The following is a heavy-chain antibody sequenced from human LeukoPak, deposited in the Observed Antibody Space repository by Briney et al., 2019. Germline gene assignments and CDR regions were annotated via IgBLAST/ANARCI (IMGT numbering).Heavy chain of an antibody. D-gene: IGHD3-9*01. J-gene: IGHJ6*03. CDR3: AVRAVAVYYDILTGYYVAQERGYYMDV. CDR2: IIPIFGTA. V-gene: IGHV1-69*13. Sequence: ASVKVSCKASGGTFSSYATSWVRQAPGQGLEWMGGIIPIFGTANYAQKFQGRVTITADESTSTAYMELSSLRSEDTAVYYCAVRAVAVYYDILTGYYVAQERGYYMDVWGKGTTVTISS. CDR1: GGTFSSYA.